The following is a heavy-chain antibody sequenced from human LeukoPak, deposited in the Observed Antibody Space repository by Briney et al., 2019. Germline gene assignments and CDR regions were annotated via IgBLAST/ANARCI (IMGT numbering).Heavy chain of an antibody. CDR1: GGSFSGYY. Sequence: SETLPLTCAVYGGSFSGYYWGWIRQPPGKGLEWIGSLYHSGNSYYNPSLKSRATISVDTSKNHFSLKLRSVTAADTAVYYCARAETYSSDWYDPFFDYWGQGTLVTVSS. CDR2: LYHSGNS. V-gene: IGHV4-38-2*01. J-gene: IGHJ4*02. D-gene: IGHD6-19*01. CDR3: ARAETYSSDWYDPFFDY.